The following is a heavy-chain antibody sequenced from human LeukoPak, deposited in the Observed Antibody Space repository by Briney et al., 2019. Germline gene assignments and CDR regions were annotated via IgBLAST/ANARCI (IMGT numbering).Heavy chain of an antibody. J-gene: IGHJ3*02. CDR2: INHSGST. CDR1: GGSFSGYY. V-gene: IGHV4-34*01. Sequence: PSETLSLTCAVYGGSFSGYYWSWIRQPPGQGLEWIGEINHSGSTNYNPSLKSRVTISVDTSKNQFSLKVSSVTAADTAVYYCAREGTTTDAFDIWGQGTMVTVSS. D-gene: IGHD1-1*01. CDR3: AREGTTTDAFDI.